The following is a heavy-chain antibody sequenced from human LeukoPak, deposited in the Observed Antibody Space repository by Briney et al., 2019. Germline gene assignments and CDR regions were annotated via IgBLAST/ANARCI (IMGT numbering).Heavy chain of an antibody. V-gene: IGHV4-59*01. CDR3: ARRTGYYDGFDF. CDR2: IYYSGST. J-gene: IGHJ4*02. D-gene: IGHD3/OR15-3a*01. Sequence: SETLSVTCTVSGGSISSYYWSWIRQPPGKGLEWIGYIYYSGSTNYNPSLKSRVTISVDTSKNQFSLKLSSVTAADTAVYYCARRTGYYDGFDFWGQGTLVTVSS. CDR1: GGSISSYY.